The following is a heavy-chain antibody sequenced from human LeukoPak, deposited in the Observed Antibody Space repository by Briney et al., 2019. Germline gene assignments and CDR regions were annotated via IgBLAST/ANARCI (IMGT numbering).Heavy chain of an antibody. D-gene: IGHD1-26*01. Sequence: ASVKVSCKASGYTFTSYGISWVRQAPGQGLEWRGWISAYNGNTNYAQKLQGRVTMTTDTSTSTAYMELRSLRSDDTAVYYCARQKWGYYYYYGMDVWGQGTTVTVSS. CDR2: ISAYNGNT. V-gene: IGHV1-18*01. CDR1: GYTFTSYG. CDR3: ARQKWGYYYYYGMDV. J-gene: IGHJ6*02.